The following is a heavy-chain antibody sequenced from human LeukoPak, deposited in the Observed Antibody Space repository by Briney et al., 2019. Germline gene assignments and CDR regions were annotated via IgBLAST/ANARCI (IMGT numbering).Heavy chain of an antibody. J-gene: IGHJ4*02. CDR2: INTNTGNP. V-gene: IGHV7-4-1*02. D-gene: IGHD6-13*01. CDR1: GYTFTSYA. Sequence: ASVKVSCKASGYTFTSYAMNWVRQAPGQGLEWMGWINTNTGNPTYAQGFTGRFIFSLDTSVSTAYLQISSLKAEDTAVYYCARVSPYSSSWWGDFDYWGQGTLVTVSS. CDR3: ARVSPYSSSWWGDFDY.